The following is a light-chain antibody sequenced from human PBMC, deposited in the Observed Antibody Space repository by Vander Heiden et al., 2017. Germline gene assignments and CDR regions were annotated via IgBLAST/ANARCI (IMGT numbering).Light chain of an antibody. CDR1: QSIGKY. Sequence: DIKMTQSPFSLSASVGERVTITCRASQSIGKYLNWYGQKPGKAPKLLIFLTSSLQSGAPSRFTGSGSGTEFTLTINGLQPEDFATYYCQQSYSAPATFGQGTRLEIK. CDR2: LTS. V-gene: IGKV1-39*01. J-gene: IGKJ5*01. CDR3: QQSYSAPAT.